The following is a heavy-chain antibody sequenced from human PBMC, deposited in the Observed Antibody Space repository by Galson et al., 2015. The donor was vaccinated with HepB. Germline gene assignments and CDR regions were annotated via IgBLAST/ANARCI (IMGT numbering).Heavy chain of an antibody. D-gene: IGHD3-22*01. CDR2: IIPILGIA. V-gene: IGHV1-69*04. CDR3: ARGSYYDSSGYYFDY. CDR1: GGTFSSYA. J-gene: IGHJ4*02. Sequence: SVTVSCKASGGTFSSYAISWVRQAPGQGLEWMGRIIPILGIANYAQKFQGRVTITADKSTSTAYMELSSLRSEDTAVYYCARGSYYDSSGYYFDYWGQGTLVTVSS.